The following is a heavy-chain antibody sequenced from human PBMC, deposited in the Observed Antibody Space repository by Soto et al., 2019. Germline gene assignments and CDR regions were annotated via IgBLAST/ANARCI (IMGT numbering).Heavy chain of an antibody. CDR2: ISHDGNER. CDR1: GFDFVCFG. V-gene: IGHV3-30*18. Sequence: PXGSLRLSCAASGFDFVCFGIHWVRQAPGRGLDWVAVISHDGNERKYADSVKGRFTISRDNSKDTLYLQMYSLRPDDTAIYYCAKDVEKQQLDYRIDYWGQGSLVTVSS. J-gene: IGHJ4*02. CDR3: AKDVEKQQLDYRIDY. D-gene: IGHD6-13*01.